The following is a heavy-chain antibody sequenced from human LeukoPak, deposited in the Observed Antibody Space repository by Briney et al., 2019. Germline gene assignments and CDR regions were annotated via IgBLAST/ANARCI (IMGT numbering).Heavy chain of an antibody. Sequence: ASVKVSCKASGYTFTSYDINWVRQATGQGLEWMGWMNPNSGNTGYAQKFQGRVTMTRNTSISTAYMELSSLRSEDTAVYYCARVGPNYDILTGYQGYYYYYMDVWGKGTTVTISS. CDR1: GYTFTSYD. J-gene: IGHJ6*03. V-gene: IGHV1-8*02. D-gene: IGHD3-9*01. CDR2: MNPNSGNT. CDR3: ARVGPNYDILTGYQGYYYYYMDV.